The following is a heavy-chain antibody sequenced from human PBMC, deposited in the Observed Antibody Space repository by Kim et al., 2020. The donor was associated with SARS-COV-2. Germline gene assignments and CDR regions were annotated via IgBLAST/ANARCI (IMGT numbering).Heavy chain of an antibody. Sequence: SETLSLTCAVYGGSFSGYYWSWIRQPPGKGLEWIGEINHSGSTNYNPSLKSRVTISVDTSKNQFSLKLSSVTAADTAGYYCASWLDCTNGVFYNYYYYGMDVWGQGTTVTVSS. V-gene: IGHV4-34*01. CDR2: INHSGST. J-gene: IGHJ6*02. D-gene: IGHD2-8*01. CDR1: GGSFSGYY. CDR3: ASWLDCTNGVFYNYYYYGMDV.